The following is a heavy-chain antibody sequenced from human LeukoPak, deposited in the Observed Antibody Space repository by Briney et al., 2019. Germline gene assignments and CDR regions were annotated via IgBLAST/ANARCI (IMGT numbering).Heavy chain of an antibody. V-gene: IGHV1-46*01. CDR1: GYTFTSYH. Sequence: GASVKVSCKASGYTFTSYHLHWVRQAPGQGLEWMGIINPSGGSPNYAQKFQGRVTMTRDMSTSTVYMELSSLRSEDTAVYYCAREGIFGVVNDYWGQGTLVTVSS. D-gene: IGHD3-3*01. J-gene: IGHJ4*02. CDR3: AREGIFGVVNDY. CDR2: INPSGGSP.